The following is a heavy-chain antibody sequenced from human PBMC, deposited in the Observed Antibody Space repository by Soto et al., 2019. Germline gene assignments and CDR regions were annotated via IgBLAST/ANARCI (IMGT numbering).Heavy chain of an antibody. CDR2: IRTTAYGGTT. CDR3: ARRLLDYGDYYYGMDV. Sequence: PGGSLRLSXAASGFIFGDYAMSWVRQAPGQGLEWVGFIRTTAYGGTTDYAASVRGRFTISRDDSENIAYPQMNSLKTEDTAVYYCARRLLDYGDYYYGMDVWGQGTTVTV. V-gene: IGHV3-49*04. D-gene: IGHD4-17*01. CDR1: GFIFGDYA. J-gene: IGHJ6*02.